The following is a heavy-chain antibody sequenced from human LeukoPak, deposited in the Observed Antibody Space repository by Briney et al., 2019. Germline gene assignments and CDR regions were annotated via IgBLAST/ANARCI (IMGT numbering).Heavy chain of an antibody. CDR2: ISYDGSNK. J-gene: IGHJ4*02. V-gene: IGHV3-30*01. Sequence: GGSLRLSCAASGFTFSSYAMHWVRQAPGKGLEWVAVISYDGSNKYYADSVKGRFTISGDNSKNTLYLQMNSLRAEDTAVYYCARARKTSIVGATWGQGTLVTVSS. D-gene: IGHD1-26*01. CDR1: GFTFSSYA. CDR3: ARARKTSIVGAT.